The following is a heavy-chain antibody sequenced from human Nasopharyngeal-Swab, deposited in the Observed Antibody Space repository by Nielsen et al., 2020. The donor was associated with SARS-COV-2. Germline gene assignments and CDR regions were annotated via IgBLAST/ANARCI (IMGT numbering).Heavy chain of an antibody. J-gene: IGHJ6*02. CDR1: GFTFDDYA. V-gene: IGHV3-43*02. Sequence: GESLKISCAASGFTFDDYAMHWVRQAPGKGLEWVSLISGDGGSTYYADSVKGRFTISRDNSKHSLYLQMNSLRTDDTALYYCALMAELSIVDAYYGMDVWGQGTTVTVSS. CDR3: ALMAELSIVDAYYGMDV. CDR2: ISGDGGST. D-gene: IGHD1-26*01.